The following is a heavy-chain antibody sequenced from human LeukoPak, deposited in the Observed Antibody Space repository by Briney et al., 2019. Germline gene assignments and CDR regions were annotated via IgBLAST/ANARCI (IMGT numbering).Heavy chain of an antibody. J-gene: IGHJ4*02. V-gene: IGHV1-69*13. Sequence: SVKVSCKASGGTFNSYAISWVRQAPGHGLEWMGGSIPVFETTNYAQKFQGRVTITADEFTSTVYMELSSLTSEDTAVYYCAASSDDDSSNDYWGQGALVTVSS. D-gene: IGHD6-19*01. CDR1: GGTFNSYA. CDR3: AASSDDDSSNDY. CDR2: SIPVFETT.